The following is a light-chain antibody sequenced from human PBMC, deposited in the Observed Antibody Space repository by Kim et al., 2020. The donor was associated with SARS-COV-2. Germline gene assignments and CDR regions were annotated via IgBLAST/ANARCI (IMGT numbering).Light chain of an antibody. CDR3: AAWDDSLNGPV. CDR1: SSNIGSNT. V-gene: IGLV1-44*01. J-gene: IGLJ2*01. CDR2: GNN. Sequence: QSVLTQPPSASGTPGQRVTISCSGSSSNIGSNTVNWYQQLPGTAPKLLVSGNNQRPSGVPDRFSGSKSGTSASLAISGLQSEDEADYYCAAWDDSLNGPVFGGGTQLTVL.